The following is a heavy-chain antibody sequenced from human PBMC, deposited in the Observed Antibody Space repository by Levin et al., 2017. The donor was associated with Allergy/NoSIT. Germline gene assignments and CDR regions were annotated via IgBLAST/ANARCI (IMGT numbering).Heavy chain of an antibody. CDR3: ARGRVILGDTNYYYGMDV. J-gene: IGHJ6*02. D-gene: IGHD1-26*01. CDR2: MYYSGNT. CDR1: GGSISSYY. V-gene: IGHV4-59*01. Sequence: PSETLSLTCTVSGGSISSYYWSWIRQPPGKGLEWIGCMYYSGNTKYNPSLKSRVTISLDTSKNQFSLKLSSVTAADTAVYYCARGRVILGDTNYYYGMDVWGQGTTVTVSS.